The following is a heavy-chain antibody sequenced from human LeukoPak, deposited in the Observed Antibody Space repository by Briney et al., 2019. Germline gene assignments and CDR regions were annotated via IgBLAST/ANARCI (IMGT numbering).Heavy chain of an antibody. V-gene: IGHV4-59*12. CDR3: ARGRYYYDSSGYYLFDY. CDR2: IYYSGST. D-gene: IGHD3-22*01. J-gene: IGHJ4*02. Sequence: SETLSLTCTVSGGSISSYYWSWIRQPPGKGLEWIGYIYYSGSTNYNPSLKSRVTISADTSKNQFFLKLSSVTAADTAVYYCARGRYYYDSSGYYLFDYWGQGTLVTVSS. CDR1: GGSISSYY.